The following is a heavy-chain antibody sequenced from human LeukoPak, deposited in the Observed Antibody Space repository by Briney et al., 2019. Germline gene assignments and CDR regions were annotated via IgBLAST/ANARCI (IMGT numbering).Heavy chain of an antibody. J-gene: IGHJ6*03. V-gene: IGHV1-2*02. D-gene: IGHD5/OR15-5a*01. CDR3: ARVVSYYYYMDV. CDR1: GYRFTGYY. CDR2: INPNSGGT. Sequence: ASVKVSCKTSGYRFTGYYMHWVRQAPGQGLEWMGWINPNSGGTNYAQKFQGRVTMTRDTSISTAYMELSRLRSDDTAVYYCARVVSYYYYMDVWGKGTTVTISS.